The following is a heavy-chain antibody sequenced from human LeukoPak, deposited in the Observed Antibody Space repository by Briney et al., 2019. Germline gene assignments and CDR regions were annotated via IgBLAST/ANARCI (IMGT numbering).Heavy chain of an antibody. CDR1: GGSISSYY. J-gene: IGHJ4*02. CDR3: VRERTEGYYDNSGSFDY. CDR2: IYYSEST. Sequence: PSETLSLTCTVSGGSISSYYWSWIRQPPGIGLEWIGYIYYSESTNYNPSLKSRVTISVDTSKNQFSLKLSSVTAADTAMYFCVRERTEGYYDNSGSFDYWGQGILVTVSS. D-gene: IGHD3-22*01. V-gene: IGHV4-59*12.